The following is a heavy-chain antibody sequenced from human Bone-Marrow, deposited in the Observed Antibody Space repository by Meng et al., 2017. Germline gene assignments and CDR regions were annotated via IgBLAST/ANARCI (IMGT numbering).Heavy chain of an antibody. CDR2: INPNSGGT. D-gene: IGHD6-13*01. CDR1: GYTFTGYY. Sequence: ASVTVSCKASGYTFTGYYMHWVRQAPGQGLEWMGWINPNSGGTNYAQKFQGRVTLTRDTSISTAYMELSRLRSDETAVYYCERVERVVAAAGTGGWFDPWGQGTLVTVSS. CDR3: ERVERVVAAAGTGGWFDP. J-gene: IGHJ5*02. V-gene: IGHV1-2*02.